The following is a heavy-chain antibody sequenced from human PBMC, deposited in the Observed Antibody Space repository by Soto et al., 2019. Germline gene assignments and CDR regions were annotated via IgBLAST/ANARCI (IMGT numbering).Heavy chain of an antibody. D-gene: IGHD5-18*01. CDR1: GTSVSNYY. J-gene: IGHJ4*02. CDR3: ARGGIQLSYAFDY. Sequence: SDTLSLTCSVSGTSVSNYYWSWIRQPAGKCLEHIGRIYTSGSTSYNPSPKSRVTMSMDTSQTQIYLNLTSVTAADTAVYYCARGGIQLSYAFDYWGQGXQVTVYS. V-gene: IGHV4-4*07. CDR2: IYTSGST.